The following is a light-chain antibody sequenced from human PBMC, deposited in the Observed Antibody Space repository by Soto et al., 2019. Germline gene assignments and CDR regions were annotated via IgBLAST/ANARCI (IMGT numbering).Light chain of an antibody. J-gene: IGLJ1*01. CDR3: CSYAGSSSYV. V-gene: IGLV2-23*02. Sequence: QSTRNKPASLSVSPGQAITISCTGTSSDVGSYNLVSWYQQHPGKAPKLMIYEVSKRPSGVSNRFSVSKSGNTASLTISGLQAEDEADYYCCSYAGSSSYVSGTGTEVTVL. CDR1: SSDVGSYNL. CDR2: EVS.